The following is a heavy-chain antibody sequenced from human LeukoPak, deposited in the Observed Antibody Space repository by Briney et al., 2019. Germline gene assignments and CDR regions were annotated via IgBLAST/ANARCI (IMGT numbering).Heavy chain of an antibody. Sequence: PSETLSLTCTVSGVPISSSTYYWGWIRQPPGKGLEWIGSNYYSGSTYYNPSLKSRVTISVDTSKNQFSLSSVTAADTAVYYCARHSRGPAAGPAFDYWGQGTLVTVSS. CDR3: ARHSRGPAAGPAFDY. J-gene: IGHJ4*02. D-gene: IGHD6-13*01. CDR1: GVPISSSTYY. CDR2: NYYSGST. V-gene: IGHV4-39*01.